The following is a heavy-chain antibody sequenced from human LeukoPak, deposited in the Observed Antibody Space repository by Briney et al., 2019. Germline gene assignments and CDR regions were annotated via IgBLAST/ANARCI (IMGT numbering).Heavy chain of an antibody. D-gene: IGHD1-1*01. V-gene: IGHV3-64*01. CDR2: ISSNGGST. J-gene: IGHJ1*01. Sequence: GGSLRLSCAASGFTFSSYAMHWVRQAPGKGLEYVSAISSNGGSTYYANSVKGRFTISRDNSKNTLYLQMGSLRAEDTAVYYCAKDQVHYLHWGQGTLVTVSS. CDR3: AKDQVHYLH. CDR1: GFTFSSYA.